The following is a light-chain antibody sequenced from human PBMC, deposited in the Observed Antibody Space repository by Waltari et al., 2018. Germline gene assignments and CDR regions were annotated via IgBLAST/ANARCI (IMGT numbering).Light chain of an antibody. J-gene: IGKJ4*01. CDR1: QGINSY. V-gene: IGKV1-9*01. CDR2: AAS. CDR3: QHLNGYPVT. Sequence: DIQFTQSPSFLSASVGDRVTITCRASQGINSYLAWYQQKPGRAPKLLIYAASTLQSGVPSRFSGSESGTEFTLTISSLQPEDFATYYCQHLNGYPVTFGGGTKVGIK.